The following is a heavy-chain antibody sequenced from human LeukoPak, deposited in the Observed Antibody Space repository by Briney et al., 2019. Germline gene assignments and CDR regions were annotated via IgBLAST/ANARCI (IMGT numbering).Heavy chain of an antibody. D-gene: IGHD3-10*01. V-gene: IGHV4-38-2*02. CDR2: IYHTGTT. CDR3: ARDRDMDGSGSYRYYYYYMDV. CDR1: GFSISIGYY. Sequence: PSETLSLTCIVSGFSISIGYYWGWIRQPPGKGLECIGTIYHTGTTYYNPSLKSRVTISVDTSKNQFSLKLSSVTAADTAVYYCARDRDMDGSGSYRYYYYYMDVWGKGTTVTISS. J-gene: IGHJ6*03.